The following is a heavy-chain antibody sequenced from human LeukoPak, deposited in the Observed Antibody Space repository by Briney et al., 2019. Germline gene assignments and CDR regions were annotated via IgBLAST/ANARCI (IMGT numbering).Heavy chain of an antibody. V-gene: IGHV4-34*01. Sequence: SETLSLTCAVYGGSFSGYYWSWIRQPPGKGLEWIGETNHSGSTNYNPSLKSRVTISVDTSKKQFSLKLSSVTAADTAVYYCVTYYFGSSGPKKNYWGQGTLVTVSS. J-gene: IGHJ4*02. D-gene: IGHD3-22*01. CDR3: VTYYFGSSGPKKNY. CDR1: GGSFSGYY. CDR2: TNHSGST.